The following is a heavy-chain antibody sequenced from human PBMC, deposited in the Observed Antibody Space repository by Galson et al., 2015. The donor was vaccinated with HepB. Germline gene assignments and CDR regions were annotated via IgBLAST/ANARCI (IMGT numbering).Heavy chain of an antibody. CDR3: AGLLQYYGSASHYIAGFDI. V-gene: IGHV5-10-1*01. J-gene: IGHJ3*02. CDR2: LDPSDSYT. D-gene: IGHD3-10*01. CDR1: GYTFTSYW. Sequence: QSGAEVKKPGESLRISCKGSGYTFTSYWISWVRQMPGKGLEWMGRLDPSDSYTNYSPSFQGHVTISADKSIGTAYLPWSSLKASDTAMYYCAGLLQYYGSASHYIAGFDIWGQGRMGTVSS.